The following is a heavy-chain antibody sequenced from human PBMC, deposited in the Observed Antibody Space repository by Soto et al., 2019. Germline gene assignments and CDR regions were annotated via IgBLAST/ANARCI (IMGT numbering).Heavy chain of an antibody. CDR1: GGSISSSS. CDR3: AGVLLWFGELTPLAADY. Sequence: AETLYLTGTVSGGSISSSSWCWVRQPPGKGLEWIGYIYDSGSTYYNSSLKSRVTMSVDTSKNQFSLKLSSVTAADTAVYYCAGVLLWFGELTPLAADYWGQGTLVTVS. CDR2: IYDSGST. D-gene: IGHD3-10*01. J-gene: IGHJ4*02. V-gene: IGHV4-59*08.